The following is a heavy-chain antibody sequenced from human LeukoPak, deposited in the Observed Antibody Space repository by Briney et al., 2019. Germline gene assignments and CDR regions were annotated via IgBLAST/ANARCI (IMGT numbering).Heavy chain of an antibody. J-gene: IGHJ4*02. CDR3: AKAIVLMAMGNLYFDY. D-gene: IGHD2-8*01. Sequence: GGSLRLSCAASGFTFSDYYMSWIRQAPGKGLEWVSYISSSGSTIYYADSVKGRFTISRDNAKNSLYLQMNSLRAEDTAVYYCAKAIVLMAMGNLYFDYWGQGTLVTVSS. CDR2: ISSSGSTI. V-gene: IGHV3-11*01. CDR1: GFTFSDYY.